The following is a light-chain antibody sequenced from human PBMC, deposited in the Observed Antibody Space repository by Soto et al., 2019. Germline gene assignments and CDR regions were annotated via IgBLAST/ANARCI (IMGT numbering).Light chain of an antibody. J-gene: IGLJ2*01. CDR1: KSNIETNY. CDR2: KNN. V-gene: IGLV1-47*01. Sequence: QSVLTQTPSSSGTPGQRVTISCSGSKSNIETNYVYWYQQLPGTAPQLLIYKNNQRPSGVPVRISASKSGTSASLAISGLRSGDEGTYYCAACDDRLAGVIFGGGTKLTVL. CDR3: AACDDRLAGVI.